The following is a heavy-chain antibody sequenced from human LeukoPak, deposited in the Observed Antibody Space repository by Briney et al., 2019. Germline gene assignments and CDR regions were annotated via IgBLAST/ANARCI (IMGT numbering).Heavy chain of an antibody. D-gene: IGHD3-10*01. Sequence: GGSLRLSCAASGFTFSYYAMSWVRQAPGEGLEWVSGVTGTDGSTYYADSVKGRFTISRDNSKSALYLQMNSLRAEDTALYYCAKAFNYGSGYNYKTFDSWGQGTLVTVSS. CDR1: GFTFSYYA. CDR2: VTGTDGST. V-gene: IGHV3-23*01. J-gene: IGHJ4*02. CDR3: AKAFNYGSGYNYKTFDS.